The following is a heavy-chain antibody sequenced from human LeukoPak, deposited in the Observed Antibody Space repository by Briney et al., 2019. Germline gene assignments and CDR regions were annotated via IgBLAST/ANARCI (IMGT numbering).Heavy chain of an antibody. CDR3: ARKMGICSGGSCYSVFDY. CDR1: GGSISSYY. CDR2: IYYSGST. V-gene: IGHV4-59*01. J-gene: IGHJ4*02. D-gene: IGHD2-15*01. Sequence: PSETLSLTCTVSGGSISSYYWSWIRQPPGKGLEWIGYIYYSGSTNYNPSLKSRVTKSVDTSKNQFSLKLSSVTAADTAVYYCARKMGICSGGSCYSVFDYWGQGTLVTVSS.